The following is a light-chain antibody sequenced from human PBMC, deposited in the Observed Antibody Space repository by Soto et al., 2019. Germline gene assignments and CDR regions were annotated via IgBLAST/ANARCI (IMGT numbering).Light chain of an antibody. CDR1: QSINSW. CDR3: QQYTSYSWT. J-gene: IGKJ1*01. V-gene: IGKV1-5*01. Sequence: DIQMTQSPSTLSASVGDRVTITCRASQSINSWLAWYQQKPGKAPQILIYDASTLKSGVPSRFSASGSGTEFTLIISSLQPDDFATYYCQQYTSYSWTFGQGTKVEIK. CDR2: DAS.